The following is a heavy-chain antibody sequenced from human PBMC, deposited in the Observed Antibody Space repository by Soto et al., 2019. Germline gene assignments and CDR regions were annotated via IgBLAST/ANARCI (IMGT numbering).Heavy chain of an antibody. CDR3: ARGGYYYDSRSNWFDP. CDR1: GGSISSGDYY. CDR2: IYYSGST. V-gene: IGHV4-30-4*01. Sequence: PSETLSLTCIVSGGSISSGDYYWSWIRQPPGKGLEWIGYIYYSGSTYYNPSLKSRVTISVDTSKNQFSLKLSSVTAADTAVYYCARGGYYYDSRSNWFDPWGKGTLVTVSS. D-gene: IGHD3-22*01. J-gene: IGHJ5*02.